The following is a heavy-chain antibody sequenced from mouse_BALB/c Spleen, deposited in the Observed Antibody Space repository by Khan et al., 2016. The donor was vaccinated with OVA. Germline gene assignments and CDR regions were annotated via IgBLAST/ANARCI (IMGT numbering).Heavy chain of an antibody. J-gene: IGHJ4*01. Sequence: QIQLVQSGPELKKPGETVKISCKASGYTFTNYGMNWVKQSPGKALKWMGWINTYTGEPTYADDFKGRFAFSLETSASTAYLQINNLKDEDTATYFCARPPYFSYTLDHWGQGTSVTVSS. CDR2: INTYTGEP. D-gene: IGHD2-10*01. V-gene: IGHV9-3-1*01. CDR1: GYTFTNYG. CDR3: ARPPYFSYTLDH.